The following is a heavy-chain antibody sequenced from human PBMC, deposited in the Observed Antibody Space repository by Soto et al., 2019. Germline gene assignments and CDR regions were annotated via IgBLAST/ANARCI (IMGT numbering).Heavy chain of an antibody. Sequence: QVQLQQWGAGLLKPSETLSLTCAVYGGSFSGYYWSWIRQPPGKGLEWIGEINHSGSTNYNPSLESRVTISVDTSKNQFSLKLSSVTAADTAVYYCARKPNSWPTMVRGVLYYFDYWGQGTLVTVSS. CDR3: ARKPNSWPTMVRGVLYYFDY. V-gene: IGHV4-34*01. D-gene: IGHD3-10*01. CDR2: INHSGST. J-gene: IGHJ4*02. CDR1: GGSFSGYY.